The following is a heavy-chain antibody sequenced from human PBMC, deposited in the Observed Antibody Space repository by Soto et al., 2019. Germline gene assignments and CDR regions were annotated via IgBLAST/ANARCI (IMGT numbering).Heavy chain of an antibody. CDR1: GFTLSNYG. Sequence: GGSLRLPCVASGFTLSNYGMHWVRQAQGKGLEWVAVTSYDGTNTYYAASVKGPFTISRDKSRNTLYLQMNSLRAEDTAVYYCARQLGMGAFDIWGQGTMVTVSS. CDR2: TSYDGTNT. J-gene: IGHJ3*02. V-gene: IGHV3-30*03. CDR3: ARQLGMGAFDI. D-gene: IGHD7-27*01.